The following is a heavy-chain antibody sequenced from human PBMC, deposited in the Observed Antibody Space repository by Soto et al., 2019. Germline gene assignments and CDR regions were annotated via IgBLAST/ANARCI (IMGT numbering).Heavy chain of an antibody. D-gene: IGHD5-12*01. J-gene: IGHJ4*02. V-gene: IGHV3-7*03. Sequence: GGSLRLSCAASGFSFNTYWMTWVRQAPGRGLEWVANIKQDGSEEYSVDSVKGRFTVSRDNAKNSVYLQMNSLSAEDTAVYYCARHRDYDLDYWGQGTLVTVSS. CDR1: GFSFNTYW. CDR2: IKQDGSEE. CDR3: ARHRDYDLDY.